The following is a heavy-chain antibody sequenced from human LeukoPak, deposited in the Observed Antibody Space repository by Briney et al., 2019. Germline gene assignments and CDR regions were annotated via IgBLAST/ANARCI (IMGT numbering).Heavy chain of an antibody. V-gene: IGHV4-34*01. CDR1: GGSFSGYY. CDR3: ARDPYPGAGFDP. CDR2: INHSGST. J-gene: IGHJ5*02. D-gene: IGHD4-17*01. Sequence: PSETLSLTCAVYGGSFSGYYWSWIRQPPGKGLEWIGEINHSGSTNYNPSLKSRVTISVDTSKNQFSLKLSSVTAADTAVYYCARDPYPGAGFDPWGQGTLVTVSS.